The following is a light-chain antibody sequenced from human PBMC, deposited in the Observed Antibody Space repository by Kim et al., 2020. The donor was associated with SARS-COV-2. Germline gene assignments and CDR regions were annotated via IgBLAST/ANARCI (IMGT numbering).Light chain of an antibody. CDR2: GAS. Sequence: IQVTQSPASLSASVGATVTITCQASQDIDNSLHWYQQPPGKTPKLLIFGASSLGGGVPSRFRGSGTGTDFTLTINGLQPEDVASYYSHEYSVISASRGKGNGLELT. J-gene: IGKJ4*01. V-gene: IGKV1-33*01. CDR3: HEYSVISASRGKGNGLELT. CDR1: QDIDNS.